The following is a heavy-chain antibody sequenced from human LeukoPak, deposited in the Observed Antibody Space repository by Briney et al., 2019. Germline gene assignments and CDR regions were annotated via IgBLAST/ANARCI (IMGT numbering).Heavy chain of an antibody. CDR2: IWYDGSHK. CDR1: GLTFSTYG. J-gene: IGHJ3*02. V-gene: IGHV3-33*01. D-gene: IGHD6-19*01. CDR3: ARVKTSGWLDAFDI. Sequence: PGRSLRLSCAASGLTFSTYGMHWVRQAPGKGLEWVALIWYDGSHKYYADSVKGRFTISRDNSKNTLYLQMNSLRAEDTAVYYCARVKTSGWLDAFDIWGQGTMVTVSS.